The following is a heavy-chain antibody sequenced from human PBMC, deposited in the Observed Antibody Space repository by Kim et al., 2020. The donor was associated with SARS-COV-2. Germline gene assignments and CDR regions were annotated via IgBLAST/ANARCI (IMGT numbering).Heavy chain of an antibody. D-gene: IGHD3-9*01. V-gene: IGHV4-59*09. CDR3: ARGPYDILTGYYGNWFDP. Sequence: LKSRVPISVDTSKNQFSLKLSSVIAADTAVYYCARGPYDILTGYYGNWFDPWGQGTLVTVSS. J-gene: IGHJ5*02.